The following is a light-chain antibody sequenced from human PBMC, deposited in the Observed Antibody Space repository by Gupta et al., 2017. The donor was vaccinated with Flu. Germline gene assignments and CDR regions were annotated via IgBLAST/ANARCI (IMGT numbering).Light chain of an antibody. Sequence: SPGQTAKSTCSGDVLAKKYGRWLQQKPGQAPLVVIHKDTQRPAGIPERFSGSNSGTTVTLTISGAQVEDEADYYCYSAADSNLIFGGGTKLAVL. CDR1: VLAKKY. V-gene: IGLV3-27*01. J-gene: IGLJ2*01. CDR2: KDT. CDR3: YSAADSNLI.